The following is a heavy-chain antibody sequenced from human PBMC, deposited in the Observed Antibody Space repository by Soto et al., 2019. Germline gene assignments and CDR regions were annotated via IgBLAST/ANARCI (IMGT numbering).Heavy chain of an antibody. J-gene: IGHJ4*02. CDR1: GGSISSGGYY. D-gene: IGHD3-10*01. V-gene: IGHV4-31*03. Sequence: PSETLSLTCTVSGGSISSGGYYWSWIRQHPGKGLEWIGYIYYSGSTYYNPSLKSRVTISVDTSKNQFSLKLSSVTAADTAVYYCARVARRVRGVDYFDYWGQGTLVTVSS. CDR3: ARVARRVRGVDYFDY. CDR2: IYYSGST.